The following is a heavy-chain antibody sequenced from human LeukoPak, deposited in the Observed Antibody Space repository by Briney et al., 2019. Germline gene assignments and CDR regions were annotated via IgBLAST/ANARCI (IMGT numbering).Heavy chain of an antibody. CDR1: GFTFSSYE. J-gene: IGHJ4*02. CDR3: ARVQYCSSTTCYRTNDY. D-gene: IGHD2-2*02. V-gene: IGHV3-48*03. Sequence: GGTLRLSCAAPGFTFSSYEMNWVRQAPGKGLEWVSYISTGGGAIYYADSVKGRFTISRDNAKNSLYLQMNSLRAEDTAVYYCARVQYCSSTTCYRTNDYWGQGTLVTVSS. CDR2: ISTGGGAI.